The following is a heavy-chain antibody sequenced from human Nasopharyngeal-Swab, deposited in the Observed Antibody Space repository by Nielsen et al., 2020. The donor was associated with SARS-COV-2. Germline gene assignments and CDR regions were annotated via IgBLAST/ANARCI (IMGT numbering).Heavy chain of an antibody. CDR2: IYTSGST. V-gene: IGHV4-61*02. Sequence: SETLSLTCTVSGGSISSGSYYWSWIRQPAGKGLEWIGRIYTSGSTNYNPSLKSRVTISVDTSKNQSSLKLSSVTAADTAVYYCARHGLRSYGYGFYYGMDVWGQGTTVTVSS. D-gene: IGHD5-18*01. CDR1: GGSISSGSYY. CDR3: ARHGLRSYGYGFYYGMDV. J-gene: IGHJ6*02.